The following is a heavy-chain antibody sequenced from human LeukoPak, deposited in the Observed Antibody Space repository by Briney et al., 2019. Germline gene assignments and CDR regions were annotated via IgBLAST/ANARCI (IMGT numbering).Heavy chain of an antibody. V-gene: IGHV4-59*01. CDR2: IYHSGST. CDR3: ARANYLFGFDP. J-gene: IGHJ5*02. CDR1: GGSINDYY. Sequence: SETLSLTCTVSGGSINDYYWSWIRQPPGRGLEWIGYIYHSGSTDYNPSLESRVTMSIDTSKNQFSLSLSSVTAADTAVYYCARANYLFGFDPWGQGTLVTVSS. D-gene: IGHD4/OR15-4a*01.